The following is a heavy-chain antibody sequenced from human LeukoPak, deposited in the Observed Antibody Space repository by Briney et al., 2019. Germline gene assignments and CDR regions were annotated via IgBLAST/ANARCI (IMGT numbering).Heavy chain of an antibody. D-gene: IGHD2-15*01. CDR1: GFTFSSYE. J-gene: IGHJ4*02. Sequence: GGSLRLSCAASGFTFSSYEMNWVRQAPGKGLEWVSYIGGSGRTIHYADSVKGRFTVSRGNAKNSLYLQMNSLRAEDTAVYYCARDMGYCSGGSCYGRRYFDYWGQGTLVTVSS. CDR2: IGGSGRTI. CDR3: ARDMGYCSGGSCYGRRYFDY. V-gene: IGHV3-48*03.